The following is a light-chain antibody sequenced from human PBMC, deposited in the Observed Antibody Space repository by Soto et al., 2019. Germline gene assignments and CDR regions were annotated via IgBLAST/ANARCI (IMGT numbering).Light chain of an antibody. CDR1: QNIATY. V-gene: IGKV1-39*01. J-gene: IGKJ4*01. CDR2: TAS. Sequence: DIQMTQSPSSLSASVGDRVTITCRASQNIATYLNWYQQTPGKVPKLLIYTASTLQSGVPSRFSGSGSGTDFTLTISSLQPEDFATFYCQQSYNTPLTFGGGTKVEI. CDR3: QQSYNTPLT.